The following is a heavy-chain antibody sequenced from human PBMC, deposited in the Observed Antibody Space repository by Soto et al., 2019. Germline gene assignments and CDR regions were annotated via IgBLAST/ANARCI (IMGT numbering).Heavy chain of an antibody. CDR3: ARQPSVLRYFDWSLTYFDY. J-gene: IGHJ4*02. Sequence: SETLSLTCTVSGGSISSSSYYWGWIRQPPGKGLEWIGSIYYSGSTYYNPSLKSRVTISVDTSKNQFSLKLSSVTAADTAVYHCARQPSVLRYFDWSLTYFDYWGQGTLVTVSS. D-gene: IGHD3-9*01. CDR1: GGSISSSSYY. CDR2: IYYSGST. V-gene: IGHV4-39*01.